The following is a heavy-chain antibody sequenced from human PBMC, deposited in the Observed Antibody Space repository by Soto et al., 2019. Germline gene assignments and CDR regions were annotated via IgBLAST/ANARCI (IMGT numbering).Heavy chain of an antibody. V-gene: IGHV1-18*04. Sequence: ASVKVSCKASGYTFTSYGISWVRQAPGQGLEWMGWISAYNGNTNYAQKLQGRVTMTTDTSTSTAYMELRSLRSDDTAVYYCARDVVYYDSSGYYFVMTNPWGQGTLVTVSS. CDR2: ISAYNGNT. J-gene: IGHJ5*02. CDR3: ARDVVYYDSSGYYFVMTNP. D-gene: IGHD3-22*01. CDR1: GYTFTSYG.